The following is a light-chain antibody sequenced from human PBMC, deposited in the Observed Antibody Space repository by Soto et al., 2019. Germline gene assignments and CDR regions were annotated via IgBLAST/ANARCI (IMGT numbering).Light chain of an antibody. CDR3: CSYAASSTLYV. CDR1: RSDVGSYNL. Sequence: QSALTQPASVSGSPGQSITISCTGTRSDVGSYNLVSWYQQHPGKAPKLIISEGIKRPSGVSNRFSGSKSGNTASLTISGLHTDDEADYYCCSYAASSTLYVFGTGTKLTVL. CDR2: EGI. V-gene: IGLV2-23*01. J-gene: IGLJ1*01.